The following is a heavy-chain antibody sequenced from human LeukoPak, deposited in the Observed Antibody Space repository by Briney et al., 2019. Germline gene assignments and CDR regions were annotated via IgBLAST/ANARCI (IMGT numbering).Heavy chain of an antibody. CDR1: GYTFTSYY. Sequence: ASVKVSCKASGYTFTSYYMHWVRQAPGQGLEWMGWITAYNGNANYAQKVQGRVTMTTDTSTSTAYMELRSLRSDDTAVYYCARGGWTTPSDFWGQGTLVTVSS. V-gene: IGHV1-18*04. CDR3: ARGGWTTPSDF. CDR2: ITAYNGNA. J-gene: IGHJ4*02. D-gene: IGHD4-11*01.